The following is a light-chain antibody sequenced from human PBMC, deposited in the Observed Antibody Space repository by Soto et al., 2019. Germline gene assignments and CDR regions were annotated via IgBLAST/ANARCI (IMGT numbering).Light chain of an antibody. CDR2: DVS. J-gene: IGLJ1*01. V-gene: IGLV2-11*01. CDR1: SSVVGGYNY. Sequence: QSALTQPRSVSGSPGQSVTISCTGTSSVVGGYNYVSWYQQHPGKAPKLMIYDVSRRPSGVPDRFSGSKSGNTASLTISRLQAEDEADYYCCSYAGSYTYVFGTGTKVTVL. CDR3: CSYAGSYTYV.